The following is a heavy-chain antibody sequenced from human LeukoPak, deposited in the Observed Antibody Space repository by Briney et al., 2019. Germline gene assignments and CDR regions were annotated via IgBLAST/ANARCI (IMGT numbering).Heavy chain of an antibody. CDR2: IKSKIDGGTI. D-gene: IGHD3-3*01. J-gene: IGHJ4*02. V-gene: IGHV3-15*01. Sequence: GGSLRLSCVASGFIFSSYSMNWVRQAPGKGLEWVGRIKSKIDGGTIDYAAPVKGRFTISRDDSKNTMYLQMNSLKIEDTAVYYCTTSLTSGYYIDNWGQGTLVTVSS. CDR1: GFIFSSYS. CDR3: TTSLTSGYYIDN.